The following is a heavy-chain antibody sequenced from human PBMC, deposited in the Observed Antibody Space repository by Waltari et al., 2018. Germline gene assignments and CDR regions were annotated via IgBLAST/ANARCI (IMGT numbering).Heavy chain of an antibody. CDR1: GDSVSCNSAT. V-gene: IGHV6-1*01. Sequence: QVQLQESGPGLVKRSQTLSLSCAIAGDSVSCNSATWNLIRQSPSRGLEWLGRTYYMSKWYNVYAQSVQNRISINPYTSKNLVTLQLNSVTPEDMAVYYCTRGLGYWGQGILVTVSS. CDR3: TRGLGY. J-gene: IGHJ4*02. CDR2: TYYMSKWYN.